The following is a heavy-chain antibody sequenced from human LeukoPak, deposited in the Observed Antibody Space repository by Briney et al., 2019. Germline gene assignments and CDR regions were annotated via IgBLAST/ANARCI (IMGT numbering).Heavy chain of an antibody. J-gene: IGHJ4*02. CDR3: ARDAKPDSKTTSPNY. V-gene: IGHV3-74*01. D-gene: IGHD2/OR15-2a*01. CDR2: INSDESST. CDR1: GFTFSSYW. Sequence: GGSLRLSCAASGFTFSSYWMHWVRQIPGKGLVWVSRINSDESSTNYADSVKGRFTISRDNAKNTLYLQMNSLRAEDTAVYYCARDAKPDSKTTSPNYWGQGTLVTVSS.